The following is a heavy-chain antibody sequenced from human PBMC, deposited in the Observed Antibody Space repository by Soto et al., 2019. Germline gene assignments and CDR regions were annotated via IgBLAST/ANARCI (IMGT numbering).Heavy chain of an antibody. V-gene: IGHV1-3*01. D-gene: IGHD4-4*01. CDR1: GGTFTSYA. CDR2: INAGNGNT. J-gene: IGHJ6*02. CDR3: ASSYSNYALIDYYYYGMDV. Sequence: ASVKVSCKASGGTFTSYAMHWVRLAPGQRLEWMGWINAGNGNTKYSQKFQGRVTITRDTSASTAYMELSSLRSEDTAVYYCASSYSNYALIDYYYYGMDVWGQGTTVTVSS.